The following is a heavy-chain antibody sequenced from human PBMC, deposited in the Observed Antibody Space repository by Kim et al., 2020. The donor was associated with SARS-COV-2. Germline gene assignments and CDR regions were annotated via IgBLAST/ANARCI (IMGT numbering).Heavy chain of an antibody. CDR2: IYHSGST. Sequence: SETLSLTCTVSGYSISSGYYWGWIRQPPGKGLEWIGSIYHSGSTYYNPSLKSRVTISVDTSKNQFSLKLSSVTAADTAVYYCARESDFDSSGRYYRGENWGQGTLVTVSS. CDR3: ARESDFDSSGRYYRGEN. J-gene: IGHJ4*02. V-gene: IGHV4-38-2*02. CDR1: GYSISSGYY. D-gene: IGHD3-22*01.